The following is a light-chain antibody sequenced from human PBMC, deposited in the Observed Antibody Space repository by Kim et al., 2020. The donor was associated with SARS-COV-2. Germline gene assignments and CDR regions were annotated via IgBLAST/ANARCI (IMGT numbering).Light chain of an antibody. CDR1: QDLTNY. Sequence: DIQMTQSPSSLSASVGDRVTITCQASQDLTNYLNWYRQKPGKAPKLLIYDASNLEKGVPSRFSGSGSGTDFTFTISSLQPEDIATYYCQQYDNLPYTFGQGTKLEI. CDR2: DAS. V-gene: IGKV1-33*01. J-gene: IGKJ2*01. CDR3: QQYDNLPYT.